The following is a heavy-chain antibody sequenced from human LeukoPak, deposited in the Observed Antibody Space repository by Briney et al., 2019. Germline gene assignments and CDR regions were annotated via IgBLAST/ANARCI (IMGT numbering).Heavy chain of an antibody. D-gene: IGHD2-21*02. J-gene: IGHJ4*02. CDR1: GYTFSSYG. CDR3: ARDAVSTVTAGGIDY. Sequence: ASVKVSCKASGYTFSSYGISWVLQAPGQGLEWMAWISAYSGNTKYAQKIQGRVTMTTDTSTSTAYMELRSLRSDDTAVYYCARDAVSTVTAGGIDYWGQGTLVTVSS. CDR2: ISAYSGNT. V-gene: IGHV1-18*01.